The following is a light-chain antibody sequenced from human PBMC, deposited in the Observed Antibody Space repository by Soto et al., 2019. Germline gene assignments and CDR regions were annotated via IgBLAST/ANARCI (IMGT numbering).Light chain of an antibody. Sequence: DSVLTQAPATLSLSPGERATLSCSAIQSVSSYLAWYQQKPGQAPRLLIYDASNRATGIPARFSGSGSGTDFTLTISSLEPGDFAVYYCQQRSNWPPRLTFGGGTKVDI. J-gene: IGKJ4*01. CDR2: DAS. V-gene: IGKV3-11*01. CDR1: QSVSSY. CDR3: QQRSNWPPRLT.